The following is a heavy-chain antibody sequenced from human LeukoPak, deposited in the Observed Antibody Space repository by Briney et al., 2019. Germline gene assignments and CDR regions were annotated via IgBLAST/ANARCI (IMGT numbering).Heavy chain of an antibody. J-gene: IGHJ4*02. Sequence: GGSLRLSCAASGFTFSSYAMSWVRQAPGKGLVWVSAISGSGGSTYYADSVKGRFTISRDNSENTLYLQMNSLRAEDTAVYYCAKRPNYDSYFDYWGQGTLVTVSS. D-gene: IGHD3-22*01. CDR1: GFTFSSYA. CDR3: AKRPNYDSYFDY. V-gene: IGHV3-23*01. CDR2: ISGSGGST.